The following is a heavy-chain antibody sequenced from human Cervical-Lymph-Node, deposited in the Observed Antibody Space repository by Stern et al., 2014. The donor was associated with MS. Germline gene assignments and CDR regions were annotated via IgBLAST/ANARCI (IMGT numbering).Heavy chain of an antibody. Sequence: VQLQESGPGLVKPSQTLSLTCTVSGASISTVGYYWSWIRQHPGKGLEWIAYISYIGSTYYNPSVKSRVSISADTSKTQFSLNLTSVTAADTALYYCARSDRLWGSFDYWGQGTLVAVSS. D-gene: IGHD3-16*01. J-gene: IGHJ4*02. V-gene: IGHV4-31*03. CDR2: ISYIGST. CDR3: ARSDRLWGSFDY. CDR1: GASISTVGYY.